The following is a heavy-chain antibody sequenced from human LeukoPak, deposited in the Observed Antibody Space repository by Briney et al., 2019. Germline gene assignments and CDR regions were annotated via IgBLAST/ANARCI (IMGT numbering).Heavy chain of an antibody. CDR3: TRLAVAGSQIDS. Sequence: GGSLRLSCAASGFTFSGSAMHWVRQASGKGLEWVGRIRSKANSYATAYAASVKGRFTISRDDSKNTAYLQMSSLKTEDTAVYYCTRLAVAGSQIDSWGQGTLVTVSS. J-gene: IGHJ4*02. D-gene: IGHD6-19*01. CDR2: IRSKANSYAT. V-gene: IGHV3-73*01. CDR1: GFTFSGSA.